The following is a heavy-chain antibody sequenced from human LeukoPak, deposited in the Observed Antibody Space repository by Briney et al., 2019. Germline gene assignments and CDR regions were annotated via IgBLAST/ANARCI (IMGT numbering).Heavy chain of an antibody. Sequence: SETLSLTCTVSGGSISSYYWSWIRQPPGKGLEWIGYLYYSGSTNYNPSLKSRVTISVDTSKNQFSLKLSSVTAADTAVYYCARQAWFGESYFDYWGQGTLVTVSS. J-gene: IGHJ4*02. V-gene: IGHV4-59*08. CDR2: LYYSGST. CDR1: GGSISSYY. CDR3: ARQAWFGESYFDY. D-gene: IGHD3-10*01.